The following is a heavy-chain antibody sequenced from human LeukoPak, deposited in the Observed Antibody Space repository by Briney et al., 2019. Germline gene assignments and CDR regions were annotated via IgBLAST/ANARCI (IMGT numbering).Heavy chain of an antibody. V-gene: IGHV4-59*01. CDR2: IYYSGST. J-gene: IGHJ3*02. D-gene: IGHD2/OR15-2a*01. Sequence: SETLSLTCTVSLGSISSYYWSWIRQPPGKGLEWFGYIYYSGSTKYKPSLKSRATISVHTSKNQFSLKLSSVTSADTAVYYCASASLNIYAFDIWGQGAMVTVSS. CDR1: LGSISSYY. CDR3: ASASLNIYAFDI.